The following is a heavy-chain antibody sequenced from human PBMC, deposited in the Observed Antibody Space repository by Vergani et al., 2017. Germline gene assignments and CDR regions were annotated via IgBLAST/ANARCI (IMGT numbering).Heavy chain of an antibody. CDR2: ISSSSSYI. J-gene: IGHJ5*02. CDR1: GFTFSSYS. D-gene: IGHD6-13*01. Sequence: EVQLVESGGGLVKPGGSLRLSCAASGFTFSSYSMNWVRQAPGKGLEWVSSISSSSSYIYYADSVKGRFTISRDNAKNSLYLQMNSLRAEDTAVYYCTRGRRRTLYGSSHNWFDPWGQGTLVTVSS. CDR3: TRGRRRTLYGSSHNWFDP. V-gene: IGHV3-21*01.